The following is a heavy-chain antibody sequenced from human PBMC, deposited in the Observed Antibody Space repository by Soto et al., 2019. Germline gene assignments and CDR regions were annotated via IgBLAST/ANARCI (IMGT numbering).Heavy chain of an antibody. CDR1: GGSFSGYY. J-gene: IGHJ4*02. CDR3: ARGVAGTLARGRGYFDY. V-gene: IGHV4-34*01. CDR2: INHSGST. D-gene: IGHD6-19*01. Sequence: QVQLQQWGAGLLKPSETLSLTCAVYGGSFSGYYWSWIRQPPGKGLEWIGEINHSGSTNYNPSLKSRVTISVDTSKNQFSLKLSSVTAADTAVYYCARGVAGTLARGRGYFDYWGQGTLVTVSS.